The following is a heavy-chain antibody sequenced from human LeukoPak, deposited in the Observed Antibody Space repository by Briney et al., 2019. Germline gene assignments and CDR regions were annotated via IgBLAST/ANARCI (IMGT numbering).Heavy chain of an antibody. D-gene: IGHD6-19*01. CDR1: GFTFGDYA. J-gene: IGHJ4*02. Sequence: PGGSLRLSCTASGFTFGDYAMSWFRQAPGKGLEWVGFIRSKAYGGTTEYAASVKGRFTISRDDPKGIAYLQMNSLKTEDTAVYYCTRGVAVAGLVDYWGQGTLVTVSS. V-gene: IGHV3-49*03. CDR2: IRSKAYGGTT. CDR3: TRGVAVAGLVDY.